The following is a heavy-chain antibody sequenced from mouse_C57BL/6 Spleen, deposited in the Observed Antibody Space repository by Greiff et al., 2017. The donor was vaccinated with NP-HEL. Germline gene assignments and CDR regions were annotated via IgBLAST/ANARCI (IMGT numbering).Heavy chain of an antibody. CDR1: GYTFTSYW. CDR3: ARHYDGSSYGYFDV. V-gene: IGHV1-69*01. D-gene: IGHD1-1*01. J-gene: IGHJ1*03. CDR2: IDPSDSYT. Sequence: VQLQQPGAELVMPGASVKLSCKASGYTFTSYWMHWVKQRPGQGLEWIGEIDPSDSYTNYNQKFKGKSTLTVDKSSSTAYMQLSSLTSEDSAVYYCARHYDGSSYGYFDVWGTGTTVTVSS.